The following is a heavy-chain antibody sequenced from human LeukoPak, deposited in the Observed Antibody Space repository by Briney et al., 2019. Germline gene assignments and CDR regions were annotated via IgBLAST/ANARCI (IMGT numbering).Heavy chain of an antibody. V-gene: IGHV3-33*01. Sequence: PGRSLRLSCAASGFTFSSYGMHWVRQAPGKGLEWVAVIWYDGSNKYYADSVKGRFTISRDNSKNTLYLQMNSLRAEDTAVYYCARGILEWLLPIDAFDIWSQGTMVTVSS. CDR1: GFTFSSYG. CDR2: IWYDGSNK. J-gene: IGHJ3*02. CDR3: ARGILEWLLPIDAFDI. D-gene: IGHD3-3*01.